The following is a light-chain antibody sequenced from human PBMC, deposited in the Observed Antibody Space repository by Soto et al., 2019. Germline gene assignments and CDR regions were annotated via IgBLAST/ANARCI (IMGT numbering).Light chain of an antibody. J-gene: IGLJ2*01. CDR3: HSYDRSLSGVV. Sequence: QSVLTQPPSVSGAPGQRVSISCTGSSSNIGAGYYVHWYQQLPGTAPKLLIYHNSNRPSGVPDRFSGSKSGTSASLAITGLQAEDEADYYCHSYDRSLSGVVFGGGTKVTVL. V-gene: IGLV1-40*01. CDR1: SSNIGAGYY. CDR2: HNS.